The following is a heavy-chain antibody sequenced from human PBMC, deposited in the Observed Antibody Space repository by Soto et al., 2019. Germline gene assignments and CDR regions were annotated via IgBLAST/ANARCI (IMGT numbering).Heavy chain of an antibody. J-gene: IGHJ4*02. D-gene: IGHD3-9*01. CDR2: INPNTGVT. CDR3: AREKDYDILTVYKRAGGLDY. CDR1: GYSFTGYF. Sequence: QVQLVQSGAEVKKPGASVKVSCKASGYSFTGYFIHWVRQAPGQGLEWMGWINPNTGVTKYAQEFQGRVTMTRDTSIYTAYMELSSLRSDDTAVYYCAREKDYDILTVYKRAGGLDYWGQGTKVSVSS. V-gene: IGHV1-2*02.